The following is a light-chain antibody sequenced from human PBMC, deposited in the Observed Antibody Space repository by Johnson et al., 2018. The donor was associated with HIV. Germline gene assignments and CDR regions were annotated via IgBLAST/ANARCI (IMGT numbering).Light chain of an antibody. CDR3: GTWDSGLSAHYV. CDR1: SSNIGSNY. V-gene: IGLV1-51*02. CDR2: ENN. Sequence: QSVLTQPPSVSAAPGREVTISCSGSSSNIGSNYVSWYQQLPGTAPKLLIYENNKRPSGIPDRFSDSKSGTSATLGITGLQTGDEADYYCGTWDSGLSAHYVFGTGTMFTVL. J-gene: IGLJ1*01.